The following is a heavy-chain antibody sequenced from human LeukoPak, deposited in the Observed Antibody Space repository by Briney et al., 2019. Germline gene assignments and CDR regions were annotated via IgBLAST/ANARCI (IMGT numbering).Heavy chain of an antibody. CDR3: ARGSSGWTQYFQH. CDR1: GGSFSGYY. V-gene: IGHV4-34*01. J-gene: IGHJ1*01. Sequence: SETLSLTCAVYGGSFSGYYWSWIREPPGKGLEWIGEINHSGSTNYNPSLKSRVTISVDTSKNQFSLKLSSVTAADTAVYYCARGSSGWTQYFQHWGQGTLVTVSS. CDR2: INHSGST. D-gene: IGHD6-19*01.